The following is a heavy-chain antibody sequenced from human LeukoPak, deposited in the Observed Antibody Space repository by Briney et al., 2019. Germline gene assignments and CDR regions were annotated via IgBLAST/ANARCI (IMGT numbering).Heavy chain of an antibody. V-gene: IGHV4-59*01. Sequence: PSETLSLTCTVSGGSISGYYWSWIRQPPGKGLEWIAYTYYSGSTNYNPSLKSRATISVDTSKNQFSLKVHSVTAADTAVYYCARSSTWYYFDYWGQGTLVTVSS. CDR3: ARSSTWYYFDY. D-gene: IGHD6-13*01. CDR1: GGSISGYY. J-gene: IGHJ4*02. CDR2: TYYSGST.